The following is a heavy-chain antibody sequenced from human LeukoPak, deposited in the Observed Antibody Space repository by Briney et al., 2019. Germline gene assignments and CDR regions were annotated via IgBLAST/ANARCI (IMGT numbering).Heavy chain of an antibody. Sequence: GGSLRLSCAASGFTFSSYSMNWVRQAPGKGLEWVSSIGSSSSYIYYADSVRGRFTISRDNANNSLYLQINSLRAEDTAVYYCARGLSGLAAAKYWGQGILVTVSS. CDR3: ARGLSGLAAAKY. V-gene: IGHV3-21*01. CDR2: IGSSSSYI. CDR1: GFTFSSYS. J-gene: IGHJ4*02. D-gene: IGHD6-13*01.